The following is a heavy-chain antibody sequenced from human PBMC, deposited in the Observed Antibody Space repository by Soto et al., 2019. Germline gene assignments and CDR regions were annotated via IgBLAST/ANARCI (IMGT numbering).Heavy chain of an antibody. J-gene: IGHJ5*02. CDR3: ARSIAAGVNWFDP. CDR1: GFTFSSYW. D-gene: IGHD2-15*01. V-gene: IGHV3-74*01. Sequence: PGGSLRLSCAASGFTFSSYWMHWVRQAPGKGLVWVSRINSDGSSTSYADSVKGRFTISRDNAKNTLYLQMNSLRAEDTAVYYCARSIAAGVNWFDPWGQGTLVTSPQ. CDR2: INSDGSST.